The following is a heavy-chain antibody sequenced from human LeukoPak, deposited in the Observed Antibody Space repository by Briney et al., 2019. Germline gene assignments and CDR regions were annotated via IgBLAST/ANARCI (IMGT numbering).Heavy chain of an antibody. CDR1: GFTFSSYA. D-gene: IGHD1-1*01. V-gene: IGHV3-23*01. CDR3: AKGRRGNDWSIDY. CDR2: ISDSGGST. J-gene: IGHJ4*02. Sequence: GGSLRLSCAASGFTFSSYAMSWVRQAPGKGLEWVSVISDSGGSTYYADSVKGRFTTSRDNSKNTLYLQMNSLRAEDTAVYYCAKGRRGNDWSIDYWGQGTLVTVSS.